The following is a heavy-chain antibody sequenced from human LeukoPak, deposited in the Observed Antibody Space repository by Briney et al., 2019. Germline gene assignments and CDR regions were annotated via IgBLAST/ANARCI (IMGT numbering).Heavy chain of an antibody. V-gene: IGHV4-39*07. CDR3: ARASRYSSSWTHYYYYYYYMDV. CDR2: IYYSGST. Sequence: SETLSLTCTVSGGSISSSSYYWGWIRQPPGKGLEWIGSIYYSGSTYYNPSLKSRVTISVDTSKNQFSLKLSSVTAADTAVYYCARASRYSSSWTHYYYYYYYMDVWGKGTTVTVSS. CDR1: GGSISSSSYY. D-gene: IGHD6-13*01. J-gene: IGHJ6*03.